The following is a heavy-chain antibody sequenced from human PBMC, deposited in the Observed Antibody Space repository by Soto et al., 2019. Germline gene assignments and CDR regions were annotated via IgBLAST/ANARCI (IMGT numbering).Heavy chain of an antibody. CDR3: ARLHPNYYYMDV. J-gene: IGHJ6*03. CDR2: IYYSGST. CDR1: GGSISSYY. Sequence: SETLSLTCTVSGGSISSYYWSWIRQPPGKGLEWIGYIYYSGSTNYNPSLKSRVTISVDTSKNQFSLKLSSVTAADTAVYYCARLHPNYYYMDVWGKGTTVTVSS. V-gene: IGHV4-59*08.